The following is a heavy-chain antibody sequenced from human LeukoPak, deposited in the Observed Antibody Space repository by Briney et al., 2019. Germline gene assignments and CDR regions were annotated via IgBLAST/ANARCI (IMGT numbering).Heavy chain of an antibody. V-gene: IGHV3-23*01. CDR3: AKELSYVVVPAAHDY. J-gene: IGHJ4*02. D-gene: IGHD2-2*01. CDR1: GFTFSRLA. CDR2: ISASGP. Sequence: GGSLRLSCAASGFTFSRLAMTWVRQAPGKGLEWVSTISASGPYYADAVRGRFTISRDNSRNTLSLQMDSLRAEDTAVYYCAKELSYVVVPAAHDYWGQGTLVTVSS.